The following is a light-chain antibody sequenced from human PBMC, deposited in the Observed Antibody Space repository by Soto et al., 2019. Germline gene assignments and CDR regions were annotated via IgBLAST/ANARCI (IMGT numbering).Light chain of an antibody. CDR3: SSYTSSSTTWV. J-gene: IGLJ3*02. CDR2: EVS. CDR1: SSDVGGYNY. Sequence: QSALTQPASVSGSPGQSITISCTGTSSDVGGYNYVSWYQQHPGKAPKLMIYEVSNRPSGVSSRFSGSKSDNTASLTISGLQAEDEADYYCSSYTSSSTTWVFGGGTQLTVL. V-gene: IGLV2-14*01.